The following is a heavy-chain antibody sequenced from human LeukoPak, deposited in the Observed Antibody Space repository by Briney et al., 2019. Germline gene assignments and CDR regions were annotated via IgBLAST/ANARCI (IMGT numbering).Heavy chain of an antibody. CDR2: IKQDGSEK. CDR3: ARGQWLAPGSAFDI. J-gene: IGHJ3*02. Sequence: GGSLRLSCAASGFTFSSYWMSWVRQAPGKGLEGVANIKQDGSEKYYVDSVKGRFTISRDNAKNSLYLQMNSLRAEDTAVYYCARGQWLAPGSAFDIWGQGTMVTVSS. D-gene: IGHD6-19*01. CDR1: GFTFSSYW. V-gene: IGHV3-7*01.